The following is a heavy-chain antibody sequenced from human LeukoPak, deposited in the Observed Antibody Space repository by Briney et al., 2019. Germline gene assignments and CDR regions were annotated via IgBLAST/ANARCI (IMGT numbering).Heavy chain of an antibody. CDR3: ARGGRMVRGASRSYYYGMGV. J-gene: IGHJ6*04. D-gene: IGHD3-10*01. V-gene: IGHV1-69*13. Sequence: SVKVSCKASGGTFSSYAISWVRQAPGQGLEWMGGIIPIFGTANYAQKFQGRVTITADESTSTAYMELSSLRSEDTAVYYCARGGRMVRGASRSYYYGMGVWGKGTTVTVSS. CDR2: IIPIFGTA. CDR1: GGTFSSYA.